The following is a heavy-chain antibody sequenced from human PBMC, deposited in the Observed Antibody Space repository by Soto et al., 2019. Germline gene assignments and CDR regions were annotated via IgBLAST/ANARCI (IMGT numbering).Heavy chain of an antibody. CDR3: AGGGVTMGWFDP. D-gene: IGHD4-4*01. J-gene: IGHJ5*02. V-gene: IGHV1-58*01. CDR1: GFTFTSSA. CDR2: IVVGSGNT. Sequence: QMQLVQSGPEVKKPGTSVKVSCKASGFTFTSSAVQWVRQARGQRLEWIGWIVVGSGNTNYAQKFQERVTITRDMSTSTAYMELSSLRSEDTAVNYCAGGGVTMGWFDPWGQGTLVTVSS.